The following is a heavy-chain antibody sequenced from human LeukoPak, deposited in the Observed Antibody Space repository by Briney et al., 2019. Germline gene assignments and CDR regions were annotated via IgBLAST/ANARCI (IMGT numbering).Heavy chain of an antibody. D-gene: IGHD3-16*01. CDR3: ARDKLSFGSRYNWFDP. CDR1: GGSISSYY. J-gene: IGHJ5*02. V-gene: IGHV4-59*01. Sequence: SETLSPTCTVSGGSISSYYWSWIRQPPGKGLEWIGYIYYSGSTNYNPSLKSRVTISVDTSKNQFSLKLSSVTAADTAVYYCARDKLSFGSRYNWFDPWGQGSLVTVSS. CDR2: IYYSGST.